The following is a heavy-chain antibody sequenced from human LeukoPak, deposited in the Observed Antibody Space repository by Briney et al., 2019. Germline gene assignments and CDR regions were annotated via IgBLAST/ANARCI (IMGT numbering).Heavy chain of an antibody. J-gene: IGHJ5*02. Sequence: PETLSLTCTVSGYSISSGYYWGWIRQPPGKGLEWIGSIYHSGSTYYNPSLKSRVTISVDTSKNQFSLKLSSVTAADTAVYYCARGTIGITIFGFDPWGQGTLVTVSS. V-gene: IGHV4-38-2*02. D-gene: IGHD3-3*01. CDR1: GYSISSGYY. CDR3: ARGTIGITIFGFDP. CDR2: IYHSGST.